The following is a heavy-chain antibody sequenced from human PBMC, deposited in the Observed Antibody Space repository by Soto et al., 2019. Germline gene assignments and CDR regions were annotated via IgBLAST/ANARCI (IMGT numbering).Heavy chain of an antibody. CDR1: GFTFTDAW. CDR2: IKSKASGGTT. D-gene: IGHD3-22*01. V-gene: IGHV3-15*07. J-gene: IGHJ4*02. CDR3: TWDTSGYYYPRH. Sequence: EVQLVESGGGLVKPGGSLRLSCAASGFTFTDAWMNWVRQAPGKGLEWVGHIKSKASGGTTDYAAPVKGRFTISRDDLKNTLYLLMNNLKTEDTAVYYCTWDTSGYYYPRHWGQGTLVTVSS.